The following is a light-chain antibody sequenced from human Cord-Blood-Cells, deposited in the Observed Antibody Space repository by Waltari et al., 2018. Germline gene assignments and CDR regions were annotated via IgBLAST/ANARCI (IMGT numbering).Light chain of an antibody. Sequence: EIVLTQSPGTLSLSPGARATLSCRASQSVSSSYLAWYQQKPGQAPRLLIYGASSRATGIPDRFRGSGSGTDFTLTISRLEPEDFAVYYCQQYGSSYTFGQGTKLEIK. CDR1: QSVSSSY. J-gene: IGKJ2*01. V-gene: IGKV3-20*01. CDR3: QQYGSSYT. CDR2: GAS.